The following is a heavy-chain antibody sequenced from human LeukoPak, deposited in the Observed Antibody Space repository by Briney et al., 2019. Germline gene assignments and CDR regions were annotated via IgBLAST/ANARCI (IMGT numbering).Heavy chain of an antibody. V-gene: IGHV3-33*06. D-gene: IGHD6-19*01. Sequence: GGSLRLSCTASGFTLSSYGMHWVRQAPGEGLEWVAVIWYDGSNQQYADSVKGRFTISRDNSKNTLYLQMNSLRAEDTAVYSCAKAYSSGWYYFDCWGQGTLVTVSS. J-gene: IGHJ4*02. CDR2: IWYDGSNQ. CDR3: AKAYSSGWYYFDC. CDR1: GFTLSSYG.